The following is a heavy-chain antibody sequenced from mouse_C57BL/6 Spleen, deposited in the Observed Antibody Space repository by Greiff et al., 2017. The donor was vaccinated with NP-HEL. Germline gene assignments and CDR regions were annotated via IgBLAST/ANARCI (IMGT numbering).Heavy chain of an antibody. J-gene: IGHJ2*01. CDR2: ISSGGDYI. CDR1: GFTFSSYA. Sequence: EVQRVESGEGLVKPGGSLKLSCAASGFTFSSYAMSWVRQTPEKRLEWVAYISSGGDYIYYADTVKGRFTISRDNARNTLYLQMSSLKSEDTAMYYCTRDPSNYYYFDYWGQGTTLTVSS. V-gene: IGHV5-9-1*02. D-gene: IGHD2-5*01. CDR3: TRDPSNYYYFDY.